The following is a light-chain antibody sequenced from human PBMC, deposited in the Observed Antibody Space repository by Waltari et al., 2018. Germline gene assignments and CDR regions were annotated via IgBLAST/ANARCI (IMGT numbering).Light chain of an antibody. CDR2: GKK. Sequence: KPRQAPVLGKEGKKNRPEGIPDSFSGFSCVNTGSLTITGAQAEDEADYYCNSRDSSGNHLGVVFGGGTKLTVL. J-gene: IGLJ2*01. V-gene: IGLV3-19*01. CDR3: NSRDSSGNHLGVV.